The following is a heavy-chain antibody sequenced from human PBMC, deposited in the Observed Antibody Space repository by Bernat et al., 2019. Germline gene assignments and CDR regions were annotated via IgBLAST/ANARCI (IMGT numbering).Heavy chain of an antibody. Sequence: QVQLVQSGAEVKKPGASVKVSCKASGYTFTGYYMHWVRQAPGQGLEWMGWINPNSGGTNYAQKFQGWVTMTRDTSISTAYMELSRLRSDDTAVYYCARERGIAAAGRDAFDIWGQGTMFIVSS. D-gene: IGHD6-13*01. CDR3: ARERGIAAAGRDAFDI. CDR2: INPNSGGT. J-gene: IGHJ3*02. CDR1: GYTFTGYY. V-gene: IGHV1-2*04.